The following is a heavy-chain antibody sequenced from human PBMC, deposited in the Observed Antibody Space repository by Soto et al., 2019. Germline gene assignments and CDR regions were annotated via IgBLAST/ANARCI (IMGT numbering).Heavy chain of an antibody. V-gene: IGHV1-69*12. J-gene: IGHJ2*01. CDR1: GGTFSSYA. CDR2: IIPIFGTT. Sequence: QVQLVQSGAEVKKPGSSVKVSCKASGGTFSSYAISWVRQAPGQGLEWMGGIIPIFGTTNYAQKFQGRVTITADEATSTAYMELSSLRSEDTAVYYCARDQPVVAATNWYFDLWGRGTLVTVSS. CDR3: ARDQPVVAATNWYFDL. D-gene: IGHD2-15*01.